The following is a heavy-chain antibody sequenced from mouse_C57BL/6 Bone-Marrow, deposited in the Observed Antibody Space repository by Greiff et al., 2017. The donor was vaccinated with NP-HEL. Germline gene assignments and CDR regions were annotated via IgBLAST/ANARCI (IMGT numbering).Heavy chain of an antibody. J-gene: IGHJ3*01. CDR2: ISGGGGNT. Sequence: EVKLQESGGGLVKPGGSLKLSCAASGFTFSSYTMSWVRQTPEKRLEWVATISGGGGNTYYPDSVKGRFTISRDNAKNTLYLQMSSLRSEDTALYYCARRYGNYGGQGTLVTVSA. D-gene: IGHD2-10*02. CDR1: GFTFSSYT. V-gene: IGHV5-9*01. CDR3: ARRYGNY.